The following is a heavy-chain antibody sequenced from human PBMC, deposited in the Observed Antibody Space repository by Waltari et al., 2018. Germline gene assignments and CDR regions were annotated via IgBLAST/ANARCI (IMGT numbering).Heavy chain of an antibody. Sequence: VQLLESGGGLVQSGGSLRLSCAASGFTFRSYAMHWVRQAPGKGVEWVSVISGSGGSTDYADSVKGRFTISRDNSKNTLYLQMNNLRVEDTAIYYCASSLYGGYTQIWGRVFDYWGQGTLVTVSS. V-gene: IGHV3-23*01. J-gene: IGHJ4*02. CDR1: GFTFRSYA. D-gene: IGHD4-17*01. CDR2: ISGSGGST. CDR3: ASSLYGGYTQIWGRVFDY.